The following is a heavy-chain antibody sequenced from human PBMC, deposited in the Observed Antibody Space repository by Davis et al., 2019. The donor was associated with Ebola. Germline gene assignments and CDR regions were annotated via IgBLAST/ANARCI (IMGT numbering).Heavy chain of an antibody. CDR1: GFTFSSYA. D-gene: IGHD4-17*01. J-gene: IGHJ4*02. Sequence: GESLKISCAASGFTFSSYAMSWVRQAPGKGLEWVSAISGSGGSTYYADSVKGRFTISRDNSKNTLYLQMNSLRAEDTAVYYCARDPSTTVTTGAMDYWGQGTLVTVSS. CDR2: ISGSGGST. V-gene: IGHV3-23*01. CDR3: ARDPSTTVTTGAMDY.